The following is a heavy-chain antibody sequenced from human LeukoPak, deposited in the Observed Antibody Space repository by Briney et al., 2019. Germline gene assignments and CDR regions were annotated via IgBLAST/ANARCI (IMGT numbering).Heavy chain of an antibody. D-gene: IGHD1-26*01. J-gene: IGHJ4*02. CDR3: ARGEWELLFDY. Sequence: SETLSLTCTVSGDPISDYCWTWIRQPAGKGLEWIGRIYGNGSTNYNPSLKSRVAMSIDTSKMQFSLKLRSVAAADTAVYYCARGEWELLFDYWGQGTLVTVSS. CDR1: GDPISDYC. CDR2: IYGNGST. V-gene: IGHV4-4*07.